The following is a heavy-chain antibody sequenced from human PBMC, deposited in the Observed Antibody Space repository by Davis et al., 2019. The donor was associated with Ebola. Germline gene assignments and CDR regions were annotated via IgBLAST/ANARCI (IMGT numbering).Heavy chain of an antibody. CDR3: AKDLRGYDRPIEY. Sequence: PGGSLRLSCAASGFNFRSYGMHWVRQAPGKGLDWVSGIGGGGDDMYYAESVKGRFTISRDNSQNMVHLQMNSLRAEDTAIYYCAKDLRGYDRPIEYWGQGTLVTVSS. CDR1: GFNFRSYG. D-gene: IGHD3-3*01. V-gene: IGHV3-23*01. CDR2: IGGGGDDM. J-gene: IGHJ4*02.